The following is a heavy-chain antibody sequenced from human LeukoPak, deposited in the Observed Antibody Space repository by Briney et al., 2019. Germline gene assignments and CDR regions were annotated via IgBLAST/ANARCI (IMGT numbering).Heavy chain of an antibody. CDR1: GGSFSGYY. J-gene: IGHJ4*02. CDR2: INHSGST. Sequence: SETLSLTCAVYGGSFSGYYWSWIRQPPGKGLEWIGEINHSGSTNYNPSLKSRVTISVDTSKNQFSLKLSSVTAADTAVYYCARVPLRFYDRMTGKYFDYWGQGTLVTVSS. D-gene: IGHD3-22*01. V-gene: IGHV4-34*01. CDR3: ARVPLRFYDRMTGKYFDY.